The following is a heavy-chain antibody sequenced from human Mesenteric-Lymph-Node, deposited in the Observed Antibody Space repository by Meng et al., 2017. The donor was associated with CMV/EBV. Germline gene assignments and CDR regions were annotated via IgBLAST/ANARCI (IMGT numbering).Heavy chain of an antibody. J-gene: IGHJ6*02. V-gene: IGHV1-46*01. CDR2: INPSGGST. D-gene: IGHD3-16*01. CDR3: ARDLWGPRLSSPQYYYYGMDV. Sequence: ASVKVSCKASGYTFTSYYMHWVRQAPGQGLEWMGIINPSGGSTSYAQKFQGRVTMTRDTSTSTVYMELSSLRSGDTAVYYCARDLWGPRLSSPQYYYYGMDVWGQGTTVTVSS. CDR1: GYTFTSYY.